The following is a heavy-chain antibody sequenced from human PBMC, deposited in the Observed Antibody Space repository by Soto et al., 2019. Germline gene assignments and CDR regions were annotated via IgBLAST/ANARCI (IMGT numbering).Heavy chain of an antibody. J-gene: IGHJ6*02. CDR3: ARAYCGGDCHPYYYAMDV. CDR1: GFLFSAHA. D-gene: IGHD2-21*02. V-gene: IGHV3-30-3*01. Sequence: PGGSLRLSCAASGFLFSAHALHWVRQAPGKGLEWVAVIPFDGTNEYYVDSVKGRFTISRDDSQNTLYLQMNSLRAEDTALYYCARAYCGGDCHPYYYAMDVWGQGTTVTVSS. CDR2: IPFDGTNE.